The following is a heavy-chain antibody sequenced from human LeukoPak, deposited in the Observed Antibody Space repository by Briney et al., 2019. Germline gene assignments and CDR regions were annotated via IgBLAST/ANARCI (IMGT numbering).Heavy chain of an antibody. V-gene: IGHV3-74*01. D-gene: IGHD2-15*01. CDR3: AREGLQSGAFDI. Sequence: GGSLRLSCAASGFTFSSYWMHWVRQAPGKGLVWVSRINSDGSSTSYADSVKGRFTISRDNAKNTLYLQMNSLRAEDTAVYYCAREGLQSGAFDIWGQGTMVTVSS. CDR2: INSDGSST. J-gene: IGHJ3*02. CDR1: GFTFSSYW.